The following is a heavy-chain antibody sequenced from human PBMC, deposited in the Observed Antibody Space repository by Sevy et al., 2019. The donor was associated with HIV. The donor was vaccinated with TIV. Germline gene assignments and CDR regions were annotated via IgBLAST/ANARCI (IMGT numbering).Heavy chain of an antibody. Sequence: ASVKVSCKASGYTFTSYGIGWVRQAPGQGLEWMGWISAYNGNTNYAQKLQGRVTMTTDTSTSTAYMELRSLRSDDTAVYYCARAMIARDWFDPWGQGTLVTVSS. CDR3: ARAMIARDWFDP. CDR1: GYTFTSYG. D-gene: IGHD3-22*01. CDR2: ISAYNGNT. V-gene: IGHV1-18*01. J-gene: IGHJ5*02.